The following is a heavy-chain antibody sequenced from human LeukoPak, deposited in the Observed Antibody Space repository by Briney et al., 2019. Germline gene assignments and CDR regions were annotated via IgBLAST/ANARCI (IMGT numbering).Heavy chain of an antibody. D-gene: IGHD2/OR15-2a*01. CDR3: AKDARTGVWNIGDSWFAP. Sequence: GGSLRLSCAASGFTFNKYAMTWVRQAPGQGLEWVSGLNDSGASTFYAESVRGRFTISRDNSKNMLYLHINSPRAGDTAVYYCAKDARTGVWNIGDSWFAPWGQGTLVTVSS. CDR1: GFTFNKYA. V-gene: IGHV3-23*01. J-gene: IGHJ5*02. CDR2: LNDSGAST.